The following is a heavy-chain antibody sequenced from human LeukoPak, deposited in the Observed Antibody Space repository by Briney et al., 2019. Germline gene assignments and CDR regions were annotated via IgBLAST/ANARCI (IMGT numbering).Heavy chain of an antibody. V-gene: IGHV4-38-2*01. CDR1: GYSISSGYY. CDR2: SYHSGST. J-gene: IGHJ4*02. D-gene: IGHD2-2*01. Sequence: SETLSLTCAVSGYSISSGYYWGWIRQPPGKGLEWIGSSYHSGSTYYNPSLKSRVTISLDTSKNQFSLKLSSVTAADTAVYYCASGVPAAPFDYWGQGAVVTVSS. CDR3: ASGVPAAPFDY.